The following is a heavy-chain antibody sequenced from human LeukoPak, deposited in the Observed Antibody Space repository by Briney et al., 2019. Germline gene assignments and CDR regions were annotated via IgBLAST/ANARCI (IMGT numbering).Heavy chain of an antibody. Sequence: SETLSLTCTVYGGSISSGSYYWSWLRQPAGKGLEWIGRIYTSGGTNYNPSLKSRVTISVDTSKNQFSLKLTSATAADTAVYYCARGDYGSGSSYPSFDYWGQGTLVTVSS. CDR3: ARGDYGSGSSYPSFDY. J-gene: IGHJ4*02. CDR2: IYTSGGT. D-gene: IGHD3-10*01. CDR1: GGSISSGSYY. V-gene: IGHV4-61*02.